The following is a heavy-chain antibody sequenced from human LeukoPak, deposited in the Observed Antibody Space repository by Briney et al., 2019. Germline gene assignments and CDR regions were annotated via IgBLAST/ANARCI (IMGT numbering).Heavy chain of an antibody. J-gene: IGHJ2*01. CDR3: ARDDSPYSGSSWYFAL. CDR1: GCSFSSGGYY. D-gene: IGHD1-26*01. Sequence: SETLSLPCTVSGCSFSSGGYYWSWIRQHPGRGLEWIGYMYYTGSTYYNPSLKSRVIISVDTSKNQFSLQLSSVTAADTAVYYCARDDSPYSGSSWYFALWGRGTLATVSS. CDR2: MYYTGST. V-gene: IGHV4-31*03.